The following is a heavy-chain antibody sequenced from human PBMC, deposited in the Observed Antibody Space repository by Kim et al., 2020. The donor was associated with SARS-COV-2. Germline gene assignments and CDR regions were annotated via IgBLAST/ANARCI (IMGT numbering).Heavy chain of an antibody. CDR3: ASRDGYKHFDP. Sequence: SETLSLTCTVSGGSVTSGGIFWAWIRQHPGKGLELLGYISYSGRTYYNPSLKSRVSISMDTSKSQFSLQLSSVSAADTAIYYCASRDGYKHFDPWGRGTLVIVSS. J-gene: IGHJ5*02. D-gene: IGHD5-18*01. CDR2: ISYSGRT. V-gene: IGHV4-31*03. CDR1: GGSVTSGGIF.